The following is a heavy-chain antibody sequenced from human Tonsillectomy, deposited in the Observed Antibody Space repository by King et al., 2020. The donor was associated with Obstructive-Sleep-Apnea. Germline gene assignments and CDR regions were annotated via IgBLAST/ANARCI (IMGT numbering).Heavy chain of an antibody. CDR3: ARGGYSAYYFRY. V-gene: IGHV4-39*07. D-gene: IGHD5-12*01. Sequence: QLQESGPGLLKPSETLSLTCTVSGGSISSSTYYWGWIRQPPGKGLEWIGNIYYSGSTYYNPSLKSRVTISLDTSKNQFSLKLRSVTAADTAVYYCARGGYSAYYFRYWGQGTLVTVSS. J-gene: IGHJ4*02. CDR1: GGSISSSTYY. CDR2: IYYSGST.